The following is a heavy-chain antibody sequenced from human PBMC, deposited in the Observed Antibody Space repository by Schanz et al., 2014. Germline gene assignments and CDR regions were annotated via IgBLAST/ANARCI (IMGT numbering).Heavy chain of an antibody. CDR3: ARDDKRYFDWLSTFDL. Sequence: VQLVESGGGVVQPGRSLRLSCAASGFTFSSSWMHWVRQAPGKGLVWIARINTDETTTKYADSVKGRFTVSRDNSKNTLYLQLNSLRAEDTAVYYCARDDKRYFDWLSTFDLWGQGTMVAVSS. V-gene: IGHV3-74*02. J-gene: IGHJ3*01. D-gene: IGHD3-9*01. CDR2: INTDETTT. CDR1: GFTFSSSW.